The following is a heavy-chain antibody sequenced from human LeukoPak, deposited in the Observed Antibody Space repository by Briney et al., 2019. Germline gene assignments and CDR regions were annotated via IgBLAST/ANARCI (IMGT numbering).Heavy chain of an antibody. CDR2: ISYDGSDK. V-gene: IGHV3-30*18. D-gene: IGHD6-13*01. CDR3: AKDTRAAVGPFDS. J-gene: IGHJ4*02. Sequence: GGSLRLSCAASGFTFSSYGMHWVRQAPGKGLEWVAVISYDGSDKYYADSVVKGRFSISRDNSKNTLFLQMNSLRAEDTAVYYCAKDTRAAVGPFDSWGQGTLVTVSS. CDR1: GFTFSSYG.